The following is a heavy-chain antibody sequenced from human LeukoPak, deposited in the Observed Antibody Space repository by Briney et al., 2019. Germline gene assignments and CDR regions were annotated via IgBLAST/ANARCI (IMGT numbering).Heavy chain of an antibody. J-gene: IGHJ4*02. CDR1: GFTFSSYS. CDR3: ARASYYYDSSGYTDY. CDR2: ISSSSSYI. D-gene: IGHD3-22*01. V-gene: IGHV3-21*01. Sequence: SGGSLRLSCAASGFTFSSYSMNWVRQAPGKGLEWVSSISSSSSYIYYADSVKGRFTISRDNAKNSLYLQMNSLRAEDTAVYYCARASYYYDSSGYTDYWGQGTLVTVSS.